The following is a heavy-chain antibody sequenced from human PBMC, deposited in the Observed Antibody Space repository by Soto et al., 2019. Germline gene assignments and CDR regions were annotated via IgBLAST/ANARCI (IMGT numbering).Heavy chain of an antibody. V-gene: IGHV1-2*04. CDR2: INPNSGGT. CDR1: GYTFTGYY. J-gene: IGHJ4*02. D-gene: IGHD6-6*01. Sequence: ASVKVSCKASGYTFTGYYMHWVRQAPGQGLEWMGWINPNSGGTNYAQKFQGWVTMTRDTSISTAYMELSRLRSDDTAVYYCARGRPQRSSSHFDYWGQGTLATVSS. CDR3: ARGRPQRSSSHFDY.